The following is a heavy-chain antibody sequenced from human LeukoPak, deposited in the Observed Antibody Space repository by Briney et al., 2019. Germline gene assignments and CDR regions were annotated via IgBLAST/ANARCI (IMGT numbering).Heavy chain of an antibody. Sequence: KTSETLSLTCTVSGGSISSGGYYWSWIRQHPGKGLEWIGYIYYSGSTYYNPSLKSRVTISVDTSKNQFSLKLSSVTAADTAVFYCARWYLGRTVTTGYFDLWGRGTLVTVSS. V-gene: IGHV4-31*03. CDR3: ARWYLGRTVTTGYFDL. CDR2: IYYSGST. CDR1: GGSISSGGYY. D-gene: IGHD4-17*01. J-gene: IGHJ2*01.